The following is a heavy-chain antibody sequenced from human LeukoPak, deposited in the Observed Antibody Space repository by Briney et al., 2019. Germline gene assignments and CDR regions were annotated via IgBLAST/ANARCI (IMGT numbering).Heavy chain of an antibody. CDR1: GGSISSSSYY. D-gene: IGHD3/OR15-3a*01. CDR2: IYYSGST. V-gene: IGHV4-39*07. Sequence: PSETLSLTCTVSGGSISSSSYYWGWIRQPPGKGLEWIGSIYYSGSTYYNPSLESRVTISVDTSKNQFSLKLSSVTAADTAVYYCARVYRRGWLLNLDYWGQGTLVTVSS. J-gene: IGHJ4*02. CDR3: ARVYRRGWLLNLDY.